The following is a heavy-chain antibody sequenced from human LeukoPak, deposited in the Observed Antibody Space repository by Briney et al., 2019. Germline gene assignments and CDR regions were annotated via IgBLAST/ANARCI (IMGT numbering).Heavy chain of an antibody. Sequence: ASVKVSCKASGGTFSSYAISWVRQAPGQGLEWMGIVNPSGGSTSYAQKFQGRVTMTRDTSTNTVYMELSSLRSEDTAVYYCARGSYSSSFTSFDYWGQGTLVTVSS. V-gene: IGHV1-46*01. D-gene: IGHD6-6*01. CDR3: ARGSYSSSFTSFDY. J-gene: IGHJ4*02. CDR2: VNPSGGST. CDR1: GGTFSSYA.